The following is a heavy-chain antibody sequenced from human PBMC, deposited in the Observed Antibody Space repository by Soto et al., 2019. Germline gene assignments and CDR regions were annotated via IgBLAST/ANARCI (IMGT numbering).Heavy chain of an antibody. V-gene: IGHV3-30*18. D-gene: IGHD6-13*01. CDR1: GFTFSSFG. CDR3: AKVTSKYSNNWPAYYGLDV. CDR2: ISFDGSNK. Sequence: QVQLVESGGGVVQPGRSLRLSCAASGFTFSSFGMHWVRQAPGKGLEWVAFISFDGSNKYYVDSVKGRFIISRDNSKNTLSLQMNSLKAEDTAVYYCAKVTSKYSNNWPAYYGLDVWGQGTTVTVSS. J-gene: IGHJ6*02.